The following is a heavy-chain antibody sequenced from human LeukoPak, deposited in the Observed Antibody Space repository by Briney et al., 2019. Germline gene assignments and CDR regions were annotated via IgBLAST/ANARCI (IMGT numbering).Heavy chain of an antibody. CDR1: GYSISSGYY. Sequence: PSETLSLTCAVSGYSISSGYYWGWIRQPPGKGLEWIGSIYHSGSTYYNPSLKSRVTILVDTSKNQFSLKLSSVTAADTAVYYCARLESGYYGSGSPDYWGPGTLVTVSS. CDR2: IYHSGST. J-gene: IGHJ4*02. D-gene: IGHD3-10*01. V-gene: IGHV4-38-2*01. CDR3: ARLESGYYGSGSPDY.